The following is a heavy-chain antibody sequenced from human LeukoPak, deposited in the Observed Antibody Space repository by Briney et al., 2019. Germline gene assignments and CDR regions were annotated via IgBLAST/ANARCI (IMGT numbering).Heavy chain of an antibody. Sequence: SETLSLACNVSGGPLNNYYWGWMRLPPGKGLEWIGYIISSGGTNYNPSLMSRVSMSIDTSKNQFSLKVTSVTAADTAVYYCARRIVAGPTNSHWFDPWGQGTLVTVSS. CDR1: GGPLNNYY. CDR3: ARRIVAGPTNSHWFDP. D-gene: IGHD6-19*01. V-gene: IGHV4-4*09. CDR2: IISSGGT. J-gene: IGHJ5*02.